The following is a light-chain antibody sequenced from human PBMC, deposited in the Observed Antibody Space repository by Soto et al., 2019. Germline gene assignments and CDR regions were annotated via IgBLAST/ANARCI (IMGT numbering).Light chain of an antibody. CDR1: SSDVGGYNY. CDR2: DVS. J-gene: IGLJ3*02. V-gene: IGLV2-8*01. CDR3: SSYAGSKNWV. Sequence: QSALTQPPSASGSPGQSVTISCTGTSSDVGGYNYVSWYQHHPGRAPKLMIYDVSERPSGVPDRFSASKSGNTASLTVSGLQAEDEADYYCSSYAGSKNWVFGGGTKLTV.